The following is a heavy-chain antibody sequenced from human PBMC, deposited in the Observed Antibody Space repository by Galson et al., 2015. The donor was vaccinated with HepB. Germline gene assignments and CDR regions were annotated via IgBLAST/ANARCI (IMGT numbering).Heavy chain of an antibody. Sequence: QSGAEVKKPGESLKISCKGSGYSFTSHWIGWVRQMPGKGLECMGIIYPGDSEIRYSPSFQGQVTISADKSISTAYLHWTSLKASDTAMYYCARRGNEDYHYYGMDVWGQGTTVTVSS. CDR1: GYSFTSHW. D-gene: IGHD3-16*01. CDR2: IYPGDSEI. CDR3: ARRGNEDYHYYGMDV. J-gene: IGHJ6*02. V-gene: IGHV5-51*01.